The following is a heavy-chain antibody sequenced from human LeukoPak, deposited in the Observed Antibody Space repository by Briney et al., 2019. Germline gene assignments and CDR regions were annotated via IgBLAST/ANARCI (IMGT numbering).Heavy chain of an antibody. CDR1: GGSISSYF. V-gene: IGHV4-59*08. Sequence: SETLSLTCTVSGGSISSYFWSWIRQPPGKGLEWIGYIYYTGSTNYNPSLKSRVTMSVDTSKNQFSLKLSSVTAADTAVYYCARGVPFDYWGQGTLVTVSS. CDR2: IYYTGST. J-gene: IGHJ4*02. CDR3: ARGVPFDY.